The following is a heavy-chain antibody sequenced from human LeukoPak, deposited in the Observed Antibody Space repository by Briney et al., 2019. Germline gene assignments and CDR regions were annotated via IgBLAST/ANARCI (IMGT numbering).Heavy chain of an antibody. Sequence: GGSLRLSCAASGFTFSSYAMSWVRQAPGKGLEWVSAISGSGGSTYYADSVKGRFTVSRDNSKNTLYLQMYSLRAEDTAVYYCAKESVQQPAEYFQHWGQGTLVTVSS. V-gene: IGHV3-23*01. CDR3: AKESVQQPAEYFQH. J-gene: IGHJ1*01. D-gene: IGHD6-13*01. CDR1: GFTFSSYA. CDR2: ISGSGGST.